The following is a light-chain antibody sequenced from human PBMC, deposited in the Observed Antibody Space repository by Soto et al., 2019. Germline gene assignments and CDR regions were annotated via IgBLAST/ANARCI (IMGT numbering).Light chain of an antibody. Sequence: EIGLTQSPGTLSLSPGERATLSCRASKSVSSSYLAWYQQKPGQAPRLLIYGASSRATGIPDRFSGSGSGTDFTLTISRLEPEDFAVYYCQQYGSSPPITFGQGTRLEIK. J-gene: IGKJ5*01. V-gene: IGKV3-20*01. CDR2: GAS. CDR3: QQYGSSPPIT. CDR1: KSVSSSY.